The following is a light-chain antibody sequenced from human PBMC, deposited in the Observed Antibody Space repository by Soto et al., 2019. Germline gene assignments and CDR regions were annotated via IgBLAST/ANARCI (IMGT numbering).Light chain of an antibody. CDR2: AAS. CDR1: QSIGGY. CDR3: QQGYSTPFP. Sequence: DIQMTQSPSSLSASVGDRVTITCRASQSIGGYLNWYQHRPGKAPELLIYAASSLQSGVPSRFSGSGSGTDFTLTIASLEPEAFATYYCQQGYSTPFPFGPGTKVDIK. V-gene: IGKV1-39*01. J-gene: IGKJ3*01.